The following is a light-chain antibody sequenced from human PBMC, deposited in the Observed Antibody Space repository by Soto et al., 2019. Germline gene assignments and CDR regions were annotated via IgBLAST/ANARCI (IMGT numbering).Light chain of an antibody. CDR3: QQYGSSPRT. CDR1: RSVRSSC. J-gene: IGKJ1*01. CDR2: GAS. Sequence: PGARATLSCRASRSVRSSCVAWYQQKPGQAPRLLIYGASSRATGIPDRFSGSGSGTDFTLTISRLEPEDFAVYHCQQYGSSPRTFGQGTKVEIK. V-gene: IGKV3-20*01.